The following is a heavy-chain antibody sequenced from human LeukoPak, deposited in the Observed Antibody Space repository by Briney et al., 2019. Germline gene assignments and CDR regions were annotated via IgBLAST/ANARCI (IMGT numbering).Heavy chain of an antibody. CDR2: IAYDGSRA. D-gene: IGHD1-14*01. Sequence: PGRSLRLSCAGSGFTFGGYGMHWFRQTPGKGLEGVAVIAYDGSRAFYADSVKGRFTISRDNSKNTMSVQMDDLRAEDTAVYYCTRYNKDHFDYWGQGTLVTVSS. J-gene: IGHJ4*02. CDR1: GFTFGGYG. V-gene: IGHV3-33*01. CDR3: TRYNKDHFDY.